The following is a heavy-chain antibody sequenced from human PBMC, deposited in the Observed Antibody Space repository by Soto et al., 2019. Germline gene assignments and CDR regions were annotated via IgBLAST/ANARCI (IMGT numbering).Heavy chain of an antibody. V-gene: IGHV3-23*01. J-gene: IGHJ6*02. CDR2: ISGSGGST. CDR1: GFTFSSYA. D-gene: IGHD5-18*01. Sequence: QPGGSLRLSCAASGFTFSSYAMSWVRQAPGKGLEWVSAISGSGGSTYYADSVKGRFTISRDNSKNTLYLQMNSLRAEDTAVYYCANGDTAMVTGQVSYYYYGMDVWGQGTTVTV. CDR3: ANGDTAMVTGQVSYYYYGMDV.